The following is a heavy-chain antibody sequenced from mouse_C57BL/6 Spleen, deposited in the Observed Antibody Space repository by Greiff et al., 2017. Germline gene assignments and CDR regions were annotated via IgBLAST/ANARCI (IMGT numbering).Heavy chain of an antibody. V-gene: IGHV2-2*01. CDR3: ARSRFDYFDY. J-gene: IGHJ2*01. CDR1: GFSLTSYG. CDR2: IWSGGST. Sequence: VMLVESGPGLVQPSQSLSITCTVSGFSLTSYGVHWVRQSPGKGLEWLGVIWSGGSTDYNAAFISRLSISKDNSKSQVFFKMNRLQADDTAIYYCARSRFDYFDYWGQGTTLTVSS.